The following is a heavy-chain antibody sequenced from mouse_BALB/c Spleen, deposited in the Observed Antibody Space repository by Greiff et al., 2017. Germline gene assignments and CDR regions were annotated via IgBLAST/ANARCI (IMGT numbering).Heavy chain of an antibody. J-gene: IGHJ3*01. CDR1: GISITTGNYR. D-gene: IGHD2-14*01. CDR3: SREEVYYRHDEGLAY. V-gene: IGHV3-5*02. CDR2: IYYSGTI. Sequence: EVQRVESGPGLVKPSQTVSLTCTVTGISITTGNYRWSWIRQFPGNKLEWIGYIYYSGTITYNPSHTSRTTITRDTSKNQFFLEMNSLTAEDTATYYCSREEVYYRHDEGLAYWGQGTLVTVSA.